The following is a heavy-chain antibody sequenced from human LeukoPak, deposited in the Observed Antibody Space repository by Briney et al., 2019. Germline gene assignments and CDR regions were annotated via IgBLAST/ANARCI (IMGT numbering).Heavy chain of an antibody. CDR1: GSTFSSYA. V-gene: IGHV1-69*05. CDR3: ARDLWSGYCNWFDP. Sequence: SVKVSCKASGSTFSSYAISWARQAPGQGLEWMGGIIPIFGTANYAQKFQGRVTITTDESTSTAYMELSSLRSEDTAVYYCARDLWSGYCNWFDPWGQGTLVTVSS. D-gene: IGHD3-3*01. J-gene: IGHJ5*02. CDR2: IIPIFGTA.